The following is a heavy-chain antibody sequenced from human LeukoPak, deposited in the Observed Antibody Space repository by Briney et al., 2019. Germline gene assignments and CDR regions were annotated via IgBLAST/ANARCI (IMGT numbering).Heavy chain of an antibody. CDR1: GFTFTSSA. CDR2: IVVGSGNT. J-gene: IGHJ6*03. D-gene: IGHD1-1*01. Sequence: SVKVSCKASGFTFTSSAVQWVRQARGQRLEWIGWIVVGSGNTNYAQKFHERVTITRDMSTSTAYMELSSLRSEDTAVYYCAADPSIGSRVGLEDYYYMDVWGKGTTVTVSS. CDR3: AADPSIGSRVGLEDYYYMDV. V-gene: IGHV1-58*01.